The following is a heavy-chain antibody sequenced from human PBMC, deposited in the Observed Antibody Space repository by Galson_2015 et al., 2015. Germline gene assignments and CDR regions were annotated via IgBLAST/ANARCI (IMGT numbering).Heavy chain of an antibody. CDR3: ATEKGIAAAGNPQSDAFDI. V-gene: IGHV1-24*01. J-gene: IGHJ3*02. CDR1: GYTLTELS. CDR2: FDPEDGET. Sequence: SVKVSCKVSGYTLTELSMHWVRQAPGKGLEWMGGFDPEDGETIYAQKFQGRVTMTEDTSTDTAYMELSSLRSEDTAVYYCATEKGIAAAGNPQSDAFDIWGQGTMVTVSS. D-gene: IGHD6-13*01.